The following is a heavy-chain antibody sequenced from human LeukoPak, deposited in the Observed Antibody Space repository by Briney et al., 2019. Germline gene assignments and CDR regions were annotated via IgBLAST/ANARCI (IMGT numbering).Heavy chain of an antibody. V-gene: IGHV3-7*01. D-gene: IGHD5-12*01. CDR3: ARDRGSTGYDVYVY. Sequence: GGSLRLSCAASGFTFSNYWMTWVRQAPGKGLEWVAHIKQDASEKYYVDSVKGRFTISRDNAQNSFYLQMDHLRAEDTAVYYCARDRGSTGYDVYVYWGQGNLVTVSS. CDR1: GFTFSNYW. CDR2: IKQDASEK. J-gene: IGHJ4*02.